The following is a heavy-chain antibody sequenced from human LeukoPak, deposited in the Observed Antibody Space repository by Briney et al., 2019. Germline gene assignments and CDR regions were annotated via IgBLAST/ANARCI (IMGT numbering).Heavy chain of an antibody. CDR1: GFTFSSYS. CDR2: ISSSSSYI. D-gene: IGHD4-17*01. V-gene: IGHV3-21*01. Sequence: PGGSLRLSCAASGFTFSSYSMNWVRQAPGKGLEWVSSISSSSSYIYYADSVKGRFTIYRDNAKNSLYLQMNSLRAEDTAVYYCARDWTTVTTSWFDPWGQGTLVTVSS. CDR3: ARDWTTVTTSWFDP. J-gene: IGHJ5*02.